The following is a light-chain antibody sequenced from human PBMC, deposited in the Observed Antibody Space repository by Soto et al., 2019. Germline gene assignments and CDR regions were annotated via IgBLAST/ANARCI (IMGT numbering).Light chain of an antibody. V-gene: IGKV1-5*03. J-gene: IGKJ1*01. CDR1: QSISSW. CDR2: KAS. Sequence: DIQMTQSPSTLSASVGDRVTITCRASQSISSWLAWYQQKPGKAPKLLIYKASSVESGVPSRFSGSGSGTEFTLTISSLQPDDFATYYCQHVGTFGQGTKVEIK. CDR3: QHVGT.